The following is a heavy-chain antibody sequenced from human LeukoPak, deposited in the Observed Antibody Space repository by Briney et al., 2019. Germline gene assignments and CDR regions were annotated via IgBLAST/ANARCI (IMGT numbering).Heavy chain of an antibody. Sequence: GGCLRLSCAASVFTFSSHCMNWVRQAPWKGREWLLYVSSSSGTIYYADSVKGRFTISRDNAKNTLYLQMNSLRAEDTAVYYCAREGPFGGKYYVDYWGQGALVTVSS. D-gene: IGHD3-16*01. J-gene: IGHJ4*02. CDR2: VSSSSGTI. CDR1: VFTFSSHC. V-gene: IGHV3-48*04. CDR3: AREGPFGGKYYVDY.